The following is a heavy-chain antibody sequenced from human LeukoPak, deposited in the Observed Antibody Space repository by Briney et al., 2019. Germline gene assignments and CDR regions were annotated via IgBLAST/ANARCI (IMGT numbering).Heavy chain of an antibody. D-gene: IGHD5-24*01. V-gene: IGHV1-24*01. CDR2: SDPEDGET. CDR3: ATSDAMATTSGVYYGMDV. CDR1: GKTLSDLS. Sequence: ASVKVSCKVSGKTLSDLSIHWLRQPPGKGLEWLGGSDPEDGETIYAQKFQGRVTMTEDTSTDTAYMELSSLRSEDTAVYYCATSDAMATTSGVYYGMDVWGQGTTVTVSS. J-gene: IGHJ6*02.